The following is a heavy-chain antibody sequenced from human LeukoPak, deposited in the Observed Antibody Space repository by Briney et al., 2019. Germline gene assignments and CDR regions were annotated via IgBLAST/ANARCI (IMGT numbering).Heavy chain of an antibody. CDR2: IYISGST. D-gene: IGHD3-9*01. CDR3: ARGLYDILTGYYPQWFDP. V-gene: IGHV4-61*02. J-gene: IGHJ5*02. CDR1: GGSISSGSYY. Sequence: SQTLSLTCTVSGGSISSGSYYWNWIRQPAGKGLEWIGRIYISGSTNYNPSLKSRVTISIDMSKNQFSLRLSSVTAADTAVYYCARGLYDILTGYYPQWFDPWGQGTLVTVSS.